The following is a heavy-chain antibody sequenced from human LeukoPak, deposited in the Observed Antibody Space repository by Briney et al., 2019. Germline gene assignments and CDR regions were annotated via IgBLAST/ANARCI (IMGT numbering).Heavy chain of an antibody. CDR3: ASRSGDYVEAFDI. J-gene: IGHJ3*02. V-gene: IGHV4-34*01. D-gene: IGHD4-17*01. Sequence: SETLSLTCAVYGGSFSGYYWSWIRQPPGKGLEWIGEINHSGSTNYNPSLKSRVTISVDTSKNQFSLKLSSVTAADTAVYYCASRSGDYVEAFDIWGQGTMVTVSS. CDR1: GGSFSGYY. CDR2: INHSGST.